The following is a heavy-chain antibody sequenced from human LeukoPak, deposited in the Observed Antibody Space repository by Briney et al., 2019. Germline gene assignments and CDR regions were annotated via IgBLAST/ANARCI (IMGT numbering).Heavy chain of an antibody. J-gene: IGHJ4*02. CDR3: ARGGYVGPILYYFDY. D-gene: IGHD5-12*01. CDR1: GDSISNHR. CDR2: TSGTG. Sequence: SETLSLTCTVSGDSISNHRLAWIRQPAGKGLEWIGITSGTGDYNPSLKSRVTMSVDTSKNQFSLKLSSVTAADTAVYYCARGGYVGPILYYFDYWGQGTLVTVSS. V-gene: IGHV4-4*07.